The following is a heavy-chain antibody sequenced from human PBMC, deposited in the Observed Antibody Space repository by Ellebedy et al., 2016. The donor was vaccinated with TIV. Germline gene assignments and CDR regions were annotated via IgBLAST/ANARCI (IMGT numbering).Heavy chain of an antibody. CDR1: GFTFSNAW. V-gene: IGHV3-15*01. J-gene: IGHJ6*02. CDR2: IKSKTDGGTT. CDR3: TTDYLNVGSSWYQREWPWYYYYYGMDV. Sequence: GGSLRLXXAASGFTFSNAWMSWVRQAPGKGLEWVGRIKSKTDGGTTDYAAPVKGRFTISRDDSKNTLYLQMNSLKTEDTAVYYCTTDYLNVGSSWYQREWPWYYYYYGMDVWGQGTTVTVSS. D-gene: IGHD6-13*01.